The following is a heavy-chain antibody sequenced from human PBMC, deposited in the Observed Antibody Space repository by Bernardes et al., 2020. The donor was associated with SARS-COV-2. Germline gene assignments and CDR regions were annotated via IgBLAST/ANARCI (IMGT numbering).Heavy chain of an antibody. V-gene: IGHV3-30*02. J-gene: IGHJ4*02. D-gene: IGHD3-3*01. CDR1: GFTFSSYG. CDR2: IRYDGSNK. Sequence: GGSLRLSCAASGFTFSSYGMHWVRQAPGKGLEWVAFIRYDGSNKYYADSVKGRFTISRDNSKNTLYLRMNSLRAEDTAVYYCAKGAYDFWSGYYTVRSNFDYWGQGTLVTVSS. CDR3: AKGAYDFWSGYYTVRSNFDY.